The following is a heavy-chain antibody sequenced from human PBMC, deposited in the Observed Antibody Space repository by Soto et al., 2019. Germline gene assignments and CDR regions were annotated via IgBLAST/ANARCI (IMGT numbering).Heavy chain of an antibody. CDR3: ARIAAESDFAMDV. CDR2: IAAYNGNP. Sequence: QAQLVQSAAEVKKPGASVKVSCKASGYSFTTYIISWVRQTAGQGLEWMGWIAAYNGNPNYPQNLQGRVTMTIDPSTSTAYMELTSLRSDDTAVYYCARIAAESDFAMDVWGQGTTVTVSS. CDR1: GYSFTTYI. J-gene: IGHJ6*02. V-gene: IGHV1-18*01. D-gene: IGHD6-25*01.